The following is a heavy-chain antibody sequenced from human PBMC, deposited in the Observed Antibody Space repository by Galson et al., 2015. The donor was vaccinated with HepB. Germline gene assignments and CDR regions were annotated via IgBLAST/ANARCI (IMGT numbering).Heavy chain of an antibody. J-gene: IGHJ6*02. CDR3: AKDSSSWAFGFGVGMDV. CDR2: ISYDGSNK. Sequence: SLRLSCAASRFTFSSYGMQWVRQAPGKGLEWVAVISYDGSNKYYADSVKGRFTISRDNSKNTLYLQMNSLRAEDTAVYYCAKDSSSWAFGFGVGMDVWGQGTTVTVSS. V-gene: IGHV3-30*18. D-gene: IGHD6-13*01. CDR1: RFTFSSYG.